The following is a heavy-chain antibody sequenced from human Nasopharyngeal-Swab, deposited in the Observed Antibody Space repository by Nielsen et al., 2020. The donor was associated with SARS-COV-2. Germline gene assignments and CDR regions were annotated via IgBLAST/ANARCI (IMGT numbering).Heavy chain of an antibody. Sequence: GESLKISCAASGFTFSSYAMSWVRQAPGKGLEWVSVIYSGGSSTYYADSVKGRFTISRDNSKNTLYLQMNSLRAEDTAVYYCAKGWVSSSPPPFDYWGQGTLVTVSS. CDR3: AKGWVSSSPPPFDY. CDR2: IYSGGSST. D-gene: IGHD6-6*01. CDR1: GFTFSSYA. J-gene: IGHJ4*02. V-gene: IGHV3-23*03.